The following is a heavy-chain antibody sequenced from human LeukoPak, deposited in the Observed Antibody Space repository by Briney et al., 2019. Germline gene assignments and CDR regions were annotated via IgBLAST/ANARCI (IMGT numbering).Heavy chain of an antibody. CDR1: GGTFSSYA. CDR2: IIPIFGTA. D-gene: IGHD6-13*01. V-gene: IGHV1-69*05. CDR3: PRGLEIYSSSRDAFDI. Sequence: ASVKVTCKASGGTFSSYAISWARQAPGPGLEWMGGIIPIFGTANYAQKFHGRVTITTDESTSTASMELSSLRSEDTAVYYCPRGLEIYSSSRDAFDIWGQGTMVTVSS. J-gene: IGHJ3*02.